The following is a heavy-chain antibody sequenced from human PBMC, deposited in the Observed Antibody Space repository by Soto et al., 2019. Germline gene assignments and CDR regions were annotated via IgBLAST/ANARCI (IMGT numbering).Heavy chain of an antibody. J-gene: IGHJ5*01. D-gene: IGHD3-10*02. CDR2: IFYSGST. Sequence: SETLSLTCTVSGGSISSYYWSWIRQPPGKGLEWIGFIFYSGSTSHNPSLKSRVTISIDTSEYQFSLKLNSVTAADTAVYYCASMIGDPVLSFDSWGQGTLVTVSS. CDR3: ASMIGDPVLSFDS. V-gene: IGHV4-59*01. CDR1: GGSISSYY.